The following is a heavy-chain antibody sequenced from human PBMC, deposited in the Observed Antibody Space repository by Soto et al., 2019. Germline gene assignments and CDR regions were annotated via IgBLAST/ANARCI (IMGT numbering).Heavy chain of an antibody. V-gene: IGHV2-5*02. J-gene: IGHJ6*02. D-gene: IGHD2-21*02. CDR1: GFSLSTYGVG. Sequence: QITLKESGPPLVKPTQTLTLTCTFSGFSLSTYGVGVGWIRQPPGKALEWLALIYWDDDKRYSPSLKSRLTITKDTSKNQVVLTVTNMDPVDTATYYCAHVTESWGEYGMDVWGQGTTVTVSS. CDR2: IYWDDDK. CDR3: AHVTESWGEYGMDV.